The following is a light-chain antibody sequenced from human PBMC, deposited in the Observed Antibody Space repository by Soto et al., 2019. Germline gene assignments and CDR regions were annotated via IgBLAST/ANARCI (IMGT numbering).Light chain of an antibody. J-gene: IGKJ1*01. CDR3: LQDYNYPRT. Sequence: AIQMTQSPSSLSASVGDRVTITCRASQGIRNNLGWYQQIPGKAPKLLIYAASSLQSGVPSRFSGSGSGTDFTLTISSLQPEDFATYYCLQDYNYPRTFGQGTKVEIK. CDR1: QGIRNN. V-gene: IGKV1-6*01. CDR2: AAS.